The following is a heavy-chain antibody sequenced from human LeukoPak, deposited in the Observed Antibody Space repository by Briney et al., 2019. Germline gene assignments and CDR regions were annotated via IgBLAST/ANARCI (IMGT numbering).Heavy chain of an antibody. Sequence: SETLSLTCTVSGGSISSYYWSWIRQPPGKGLEWIGYIYYSGSTNYNPSLKSRVTISVDTSKNQFSLKLSSVTAADTAVYYCATNPLRYSSGWYWFDPWGQGTLVTVSS. CDR2: IYYSGST. D-gene: IGHD6-19*01. V-gene: IGHV4-59*01. J-gene: IGHJ5*02. CDR3: ATNPLRYSSGWYWFDP. CDR1: GGSISSYY.